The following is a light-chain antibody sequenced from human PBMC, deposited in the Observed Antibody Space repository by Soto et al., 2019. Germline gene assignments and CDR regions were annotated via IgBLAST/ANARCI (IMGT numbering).Light chain of an antibody. CDR2: DAS. CDR1: HDSSNY. V-gene: IGKV1-33*01. CDR3: QHYDSLPRT. J-gene: IGKJ1*01. Sequence: DIHMAQSPSSLSASVGDRVTITWQARHDSSNYLNWYQQKPGKAPKLLIYDASNLETGVPSRFSGSGSGTDFNLTISSLQPEDIATYSCQHYDSLPRTFGQGTKVDIK.